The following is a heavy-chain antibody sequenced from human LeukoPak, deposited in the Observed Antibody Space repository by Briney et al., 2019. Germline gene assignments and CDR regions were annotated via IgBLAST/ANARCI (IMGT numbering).Heavy chain of an antibody. D-gene: IGHD3-3*01. CDR1: GFTFSDYY. V-gene: IGHV3-11*01. Sequence: PGGSLRLSCAASGFTFSDYYMSWIRQAPGKGLEWVSYISSSGSTIYYADSVKGRFTISRDNAKNSLYLQMNSLRAEDTAVYYCASSLRSYDFWSGYLDYWGQGTLVTVSS. CDR3: ASSLRSYDFWSGYLDY. J-gene: IGHJ4*02. CDR2: ISSSGSTI.